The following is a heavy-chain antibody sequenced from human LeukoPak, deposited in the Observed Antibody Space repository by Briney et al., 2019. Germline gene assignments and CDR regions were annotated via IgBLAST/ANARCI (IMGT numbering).Heavy chain of an antibody. CDR1: GYAFTGYY. J-gene: IGHJ4*02. CDR3: ARSLGRYYYGSGSPADSLCY. Sequence: ASVKVSCKASGYAFTGYYMHWVRQAPGQGLEWMGWINPNSDGTNYAQKFQGRVTMTRDTSISTAYMELSRLRSDDTAVYYGARSLGRYYYGSGSPADSLCYWGQGTLVTVSS. D-gene: IGHD3-10*01. V-gene: IGHV1-2*02. CDR2: INPNSDGT.